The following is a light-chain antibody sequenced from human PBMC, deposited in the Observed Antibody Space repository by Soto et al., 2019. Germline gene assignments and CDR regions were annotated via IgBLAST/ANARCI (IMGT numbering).Light chain of an antibody. CDR2: AAS. Sequence: DIQMTQSPSSLSASVGDRVTITCRASQGISNYLAWYQQKPGKVPKLLIYAASTLQSGAPSRFSGSGSGTDFTLTISSLQPEDVATYYCHKYNSAPLAFGQGTKVEIK. J-gene: IGKJ1*01. CDR3: HKYNSAPLA. V-gene: IGKV1-27*01. CDR1: QGISNY.